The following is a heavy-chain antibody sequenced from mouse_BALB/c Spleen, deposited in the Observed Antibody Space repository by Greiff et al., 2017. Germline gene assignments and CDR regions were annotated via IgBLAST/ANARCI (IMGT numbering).Heavy chain of an antibody. V-gene: IGHV5-6-4*01. CDR1: GFTFSSYT. D-gene: IGHD1-1*01. CDR3: TRDPTTVVHYYAMDY. J-gene: IGHJ4*01. CDR2: ISSGGSYT. Sequence: EVKLVESGGGLVKPGGSLKLSCAASGFTFSSYTMSWVRQTPEKRLEWVATISSGGSYTYYPDSVKGRFTISRDNAKNTLYLQMSSLKSEDTAMYYCTRDPTTVVHYYAMDYWGQGTSVTVSS.